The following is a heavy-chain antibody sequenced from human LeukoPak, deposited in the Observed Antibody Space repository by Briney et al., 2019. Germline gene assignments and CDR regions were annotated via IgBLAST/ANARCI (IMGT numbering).Heavy chain of an antibody. CDR3: ARGPIIDIVIVPAADDYYYMDV. CDR2: ISAYNGNT. J-gene: IGHJ6*03. Sequence: ASVKVSCKASGYTLRSYGITWVGQAPGQGLEWMGWISAYNGNTKYPQKLQGRVTMTTDTSTSTAYMELRSLRSDDTAVYYCARGPIIDIVIVPAADDYYYMDVWGKGTTVTVSS. D-gene: IGHD2-2*01. CDR1: GYTLRSYG. V-gene: IGHV1-18*01.